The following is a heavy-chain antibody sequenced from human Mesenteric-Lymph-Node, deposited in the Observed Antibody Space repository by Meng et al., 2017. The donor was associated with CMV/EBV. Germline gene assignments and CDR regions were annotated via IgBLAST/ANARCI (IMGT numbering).Heavy chain of an antibody. J-gene: IGHJ4*02. CDR2: IYYSGST. V-gene: IGHV4-30-4*08. CDR1: GGSISSGDYY. Sequence: SETLSLTCTVSGGSISSGDYYWSWIRQPPGKGLEWIGYIYYSGSTYYNPSLKSRVTISVDTSKNQFSLKLSSVTAADTAVYYCARGKRGYSYGLVDYWGQGTLVTVSS. D-gene: IGHD5-18*01. CDR3: ARGKRGYSYGLVDY.